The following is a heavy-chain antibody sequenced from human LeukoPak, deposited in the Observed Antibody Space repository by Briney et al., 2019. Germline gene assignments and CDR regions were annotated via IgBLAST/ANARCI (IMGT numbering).Heavy chain of an antibody. D-gene: IGHD1-26*01. CDR2: IYYTGSS. CDR1: SVSIRSNY. J-gene: IGHJ3*01. V-gene: IGHV4-59*01. Sequence: PSETLSLTCSVSSVSIRSNYWSWVRQPPGKGLEWIGYIYYTGSSKYNPSLKSRVTILVDTSRNQFSLKLSSVTAADTAVYYCARAPIVGGIGETAFDLWGRGTMVTVSS. CDR3: ARAPIVGGIGETAFDL.